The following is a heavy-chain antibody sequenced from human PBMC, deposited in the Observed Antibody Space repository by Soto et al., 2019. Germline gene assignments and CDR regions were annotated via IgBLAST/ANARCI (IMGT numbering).Heavy chain of an antibody. J-gene: IGHJ6*02. CDR1: GYTFTSYG. CDR3: ARALTDSNYPTYYYGMDV. D-gene: IGHD4-4*01. V-gene: IGHV1-18*01. CDR2: ISAYNGNT. Sequence: GASVKVSCKASGYTFTSYGISWVRQAPGQGLEWMGWISAYNGNTNYAQKLQGRVTMTTDTSTSTAYMELRSLRSEDTAVYYCARALTDSNYPTYYYGMDVWGQGTTVTVSS.